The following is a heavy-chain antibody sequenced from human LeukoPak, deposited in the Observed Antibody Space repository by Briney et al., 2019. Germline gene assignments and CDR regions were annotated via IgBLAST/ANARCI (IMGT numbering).Heavy chain of an antibody. CDR3: ARDSPYSGSYSDAFDI. CDR1: DDSITMYY. J-gene: IGHJ3*02. Sequence: SETLSLTCSVSDDSITMYYWTWIRQPPGKGLEWIGYIYYSGSTNYNPSLKSRVTISVDTSKNQFSLKLSSVTAADTAVYYCARDSPYSGSYSDAFDIWGQGTMVTVSS. CDR2: IYYSGST. V-gene: IGHV4-59*01. D-gene: IGHD1-26*01.